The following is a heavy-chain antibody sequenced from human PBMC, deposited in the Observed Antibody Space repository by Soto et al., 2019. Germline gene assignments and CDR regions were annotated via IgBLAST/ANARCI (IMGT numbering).Heavy chain of an antibody. J-gene: IGHJ4*02. CDR1: GFSLSTTAEG. CDR3: AHGSCSSADCYPNPYLDY. Sequence: SGPTLVNPTQTLTLTCTFSGFSLSTTAEGVGWIRQPPGKALEWLALIYWDDDERYSPSLKSRLTITKDTSKNQVVLKMTNMNPVDISTYYCAHGSCSSADCYPNPYLDYWGQGILVTVSS. CDR2: IYWDDDE. V-gene: IGHV2-5*02. D-gene: IGHD2-2*01.